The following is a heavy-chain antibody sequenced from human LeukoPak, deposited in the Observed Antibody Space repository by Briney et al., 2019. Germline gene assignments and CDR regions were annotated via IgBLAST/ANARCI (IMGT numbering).Heavy chain of an antibody. J-gene: IGHJ4*02. Sequence: GESLKISCQGSGYSFTTYWIGWVRQMPGKGLECMGIIYPGDSDTRYSPSFQGQVTISADKSINTAYLQWSSLKASDTAMYYCARTYYYDSSGYYPFYYWGQGTLVTVSS. CDR2: IYPGDSDT. D-gene: IGHD3-22*01. CDR1: GYSFTTYW. CDR3: ARTYYYDSSGYYPFYY. V-gene: IGHV5-51*01.